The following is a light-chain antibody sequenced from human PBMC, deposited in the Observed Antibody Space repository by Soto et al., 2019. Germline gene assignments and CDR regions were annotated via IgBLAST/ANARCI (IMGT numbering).Light chain of an antibody. V-gene: IGKV3-11*01. CDR3: QQRSTSIT. Sequence: IVLTQSPATLSLWPGETAILSCRASQTVSSYLSWYQHKPGQAPRLLIYAASKRAPGIPARFSGSGSGTDFTLTSSSLEPEDFAVYHCQQRSTSITFGQGTRLEIE. CDR1: QTVSSY. CDR2: AAS. J-gene: IGKJ5*01.